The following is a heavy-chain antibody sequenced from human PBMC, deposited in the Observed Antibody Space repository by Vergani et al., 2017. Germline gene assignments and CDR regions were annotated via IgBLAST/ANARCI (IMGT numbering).Heavy chain of an antibody. D-gene: IGHD1-1*01. V-gene: IGHV3-30*02. CDR2: IRYDGSNK. CDR1: GFTFSSYG. CDR3: ARDFLTRVTTLDYYYMGV. Sequence: QVQPVESGGGVVQPGGSLRLSCAASGFTFSSYGMHWVRQAPGKGLEWVAFIRYDGSNKYYADSVKGRFNISRDNSKNTLYLEMNALRAEDTGVYYCARDFLTRVTTLDYYYMGVWGRGTTVTVSS. J-gene: IGHJ6*03.